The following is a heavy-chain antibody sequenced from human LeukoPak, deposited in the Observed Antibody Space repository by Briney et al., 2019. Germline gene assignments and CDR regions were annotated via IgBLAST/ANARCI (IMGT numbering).Heavy chain of an antibody. V-gene: IGHV4-59*01. CDR2: IYYSGRT. J-gene: IGHJ4*02. CDR1: GGSITNFY. Sequence: PSETLSLTCAVSGGSITNFYWSWTRQPPGKGLEWIGDIYYSGRTKYSPSLKSRVTISVDTSKNQFSLKLSSVTAADTAVYYCARVEPYYDILTGSPAGGPFDYWGQGTLVTVSS. D-gene: IGHD3-9*01. CDR3: ARVEPYYDILTGSPAGGPFDY.